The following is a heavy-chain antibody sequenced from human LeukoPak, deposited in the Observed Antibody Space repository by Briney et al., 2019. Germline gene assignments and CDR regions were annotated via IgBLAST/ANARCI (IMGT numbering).Heavy chain of an antibody. D-gene: IGHD2-2*01. CDR2: IWYDGSNK. Sequence: GGSLRLSCAASGFTFSSYGMHWVRQAPGKGLEWVAVIWYDGSNKYYADSVKGRFTISRDNSKNTLYLQMNSLRAEDTAVYYCARDSSPSAVVVPYYYYGMDVWGQGTTVTVSS. CDR3: ARDSSPSAVVVPYYYYGMDV. V-gene: IGHV3-33*01. CDR1: GFTFSSYG. J-gene: IGHJ6*02.